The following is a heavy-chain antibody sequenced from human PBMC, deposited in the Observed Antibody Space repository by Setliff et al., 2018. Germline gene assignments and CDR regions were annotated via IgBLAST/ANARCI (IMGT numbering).Heavy chain of an antibody. CDR1: RGSINSHY. D-gene: IGHD3-22*01. CDR2: IFGSGST. J-gene: IGHJ4*02. CDR3: ARAPRYFDSTGSYFDG. V-gene: IGHV4-4*07. Sequence: SETLSLTCTVYRGSINSHYWSWIRQPAGKGLEWIGRIFGSGSTNYNPSLKSRVTMSIDTSKNQFFLKVRSVTAADAAVYYCARAPRYFDSTGSYFDGWGQGTLVTVSS.